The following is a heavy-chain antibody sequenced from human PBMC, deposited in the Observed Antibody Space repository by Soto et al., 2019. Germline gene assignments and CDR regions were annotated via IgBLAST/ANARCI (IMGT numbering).Heavy chain of an antibody. CDR2: IIIIFGTA. CDR3: AAKPGDYYDSSGNYSFDY. V-gene: IGHV1-69*01. Sequence: QVQLVQSGAEVKKPGSSVKVSCKASGGTFSSYAISWVRQAPGQGLEWMGGIIIIFGTAKYAQKFQGRVTITADESTSTAYMELSSLRSEDTAVYYCAAKPGDYYDSSGNYSFDYWGQGTLVTVSS. D-gene: IGHD3-22*01. J-gene: IGHJ4*02. CDR1: GGTFSSYA.